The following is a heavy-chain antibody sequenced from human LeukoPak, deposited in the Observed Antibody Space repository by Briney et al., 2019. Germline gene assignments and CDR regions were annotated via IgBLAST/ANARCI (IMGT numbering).Heavy chain of an antibody. CDR1: GFTFSSYS. Sequence: GGSLRLSCAASGFTFSSYSMNSVRQAPGKGLEWVSSISSSSSYIYYADSVKGRFTISRDNAKNSLYLQMNSLRAEDTAVYYCARDTGVRYFDWLPLDYWGQGTLVTVSS. D-gene: IGHD3-9*01. CDR3: ARDTGVRYFDWLPLDY. J-gene: IGHJ4*02. V-gene: IGHV3-21*01. CDR2: ISSSSSYI.